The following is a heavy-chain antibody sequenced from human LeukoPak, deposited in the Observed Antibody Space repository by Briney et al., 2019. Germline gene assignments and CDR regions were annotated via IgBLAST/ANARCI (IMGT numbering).Heavy chain of an antibody. CDR2: IIPIFGTA. D-gene: IGHD3-22*01. V-gene: IGHV1-69*01. J-gene: IGHJ6*02. CDR1: GGTFSSYA. CDR3: ARGNYYDSSGYDYYYYGMDV. Sequence: GSSVKVSCKASGGTFSSYAISWVRQAPGQGLKWMGGIIPIFGTANYAQKFQGRVTITADESTSTAYMELGSLRSEDTAVYYCARGNYYDSSGYDYYYYGMDVWGQGTTVTVSS.